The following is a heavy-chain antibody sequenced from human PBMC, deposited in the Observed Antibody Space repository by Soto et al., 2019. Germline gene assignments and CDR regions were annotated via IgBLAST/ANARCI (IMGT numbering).Heavy chain of an antibody. CDR1: GCTFSHYV. CDR3: ARSGEHPLDY. D-gene: IGHD3-10*01. V-gene: IGHV1-18*01. J-gene: IGHJ4*02. Sequence: ASVKVSCNTSGCTFSHYVINWVRQAPGQGLEWMGFSTHTGNTNYAQNFQGRVAMTTDTSTSTSYMEVRSLRHDDTAVYYCARSGEHPLDYWGQGTPVTVSS. CDR2: STHTGNT.